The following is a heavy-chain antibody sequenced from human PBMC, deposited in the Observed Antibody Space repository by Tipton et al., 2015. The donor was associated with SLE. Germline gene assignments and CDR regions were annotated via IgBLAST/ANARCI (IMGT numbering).Heavy chain of an antibody. CDR2: MNPNSGNT. D-gene: IGHD3-22*01. V-gene: IGHV1-8*01. CDR3: ARGLGDYYDSSGRRWFDP. Sequence: QSGAEVKKPGASVKVSCKASGYTFTSYDINWVRQATGQGLEWMGWMNPNSGNTGYAQKFQGRVTMTRNTSISTAYMELSSLRSEDTAVYYCARGLGDYYDSSGRRWFDPWGQGTLVTVSS. CDR1: GYTFTSYD. J-gene: IGHJ5*02.